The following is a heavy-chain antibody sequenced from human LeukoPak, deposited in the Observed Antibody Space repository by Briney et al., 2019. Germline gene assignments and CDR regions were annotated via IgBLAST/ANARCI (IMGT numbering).Heavy chain of an antibody. V-gene: IGHV3-30*18. CDR2: ISYDGSNK. CDR3: AKGVIVVVTTHFDY. J-gene: IGHJ4*02. CDR1: GFTFSSYG. D-gene: IGHD3-22*01. Sequence: GRSLRLSCAASGFTFSSYGMHWVRQAPGKGLEWVAVISYDGSNKYYADSVKGRFTISRDNSKNTLYLQMNSLRAEDTAVYYCAKGVIVVVTTHFDYWGQGTLVTVSS.